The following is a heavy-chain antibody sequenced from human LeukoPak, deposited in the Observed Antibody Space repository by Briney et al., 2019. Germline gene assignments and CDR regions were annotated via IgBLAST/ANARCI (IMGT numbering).Heavy chain of an antibody. V-gene: IGHV3-23*01. Sequence: PGGSLRLSCAASGFTFSSYAMSWVRQAPGKGLEWVSAISGSGGSTYYADSVKGRFTISRDNSKNTLYLQMNSLRAEDTAVYYCAKTQTQLYYDFWSGIEPTAYYYYGMDVWGQGTTVTVSS. D-gene: IGHD3-3*01. CDR3: AKTQTQLYYDFWSGIEPTAYYYYGMDV. J-gene: IGHJ6*02. CDR1: GFTFSSYA. CDR2: ISGSGGST.